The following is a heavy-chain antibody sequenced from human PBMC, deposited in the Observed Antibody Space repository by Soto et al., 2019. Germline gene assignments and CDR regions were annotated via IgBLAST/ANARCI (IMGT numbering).Heavy chain of an antibody. D-gene: IGHD3-10*01. CDR1: GFIFSKYA. CDR2: INAGSNYI. V-gene: IGHV3-21*01. CDR3: ARDDGGYYLTACDY. J-gene: IGHJ4*02. Sequence: RSLRRPCATPGFIFSKYAIILFRQVPGKGLEWVSSINAGSNYIYYADSLKGRFTISRDNAKNSVYLQMNSLGADDTAVYYCARDDGGYYLTACDYWGQGP.